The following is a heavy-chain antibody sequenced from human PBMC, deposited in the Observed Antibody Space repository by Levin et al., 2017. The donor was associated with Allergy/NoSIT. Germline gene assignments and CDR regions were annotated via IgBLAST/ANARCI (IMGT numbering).Heavy chain of an antibody. V-gene: IGHV4-39*01. CDR3: ARQGKQGTRRGAFDS. Sequence: SETLSLTCTVSGGSISSSSYYWGWIRQPPGKGLEWIGSIYYSGSTYYNPSLKSRVTISVDTSKNQFSLKLSSVTAADTAVYYCARQGKQGTRRGAFDSWGQGTMVTVSS. J-gene: IGHJ3*02. D-gene: IGHD1/OR15-1a*01. CDR1: GGSISSSSYY. CDR2: IYYSGST.